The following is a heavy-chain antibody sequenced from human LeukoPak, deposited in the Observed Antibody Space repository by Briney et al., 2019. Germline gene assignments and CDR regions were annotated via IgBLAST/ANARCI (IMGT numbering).Heavy chain of an antibody. V-gene: IGHV1-24*01. CDR2: LDPEDGET. J-gene: IGHJ4*02. D-gene: IGHD3-10*01. Sequence: ASVKVSCKVSGYTLTELSMHWVRQAPRKGLEWMGGLDPEDGETIYAQKFQGRVTMTEDTSTDTAYMELSSLRSEDTAVYYCLVGELLYFDYWGQGTLVTVSS. CDR3: LVGELLYFDY. CDR1: GYTLTELS.